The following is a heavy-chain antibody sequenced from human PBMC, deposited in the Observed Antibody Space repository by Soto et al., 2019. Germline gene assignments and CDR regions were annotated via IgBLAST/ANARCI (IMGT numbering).Heavy chain of an antibody. CDR3: VRDNHYCTNGVCYPYYFDY. Sequence: SETLSLTCAVSGGSISSSNWWSWVRQPPGKGLEWIGEIYHSGSTNYNPSLKSRVTISVDKSKNQFSLKLSSVTAADTAVYYCVRDNHYCTNGVCYPYYFDYWGQGTLVTVSS. J-gene: IGHJ4*02. V-gene: IGHV4-4*02. CDR1: GGSISSSNW. CDR2: IYHSGST. D-gene: IGHD2-8*01.